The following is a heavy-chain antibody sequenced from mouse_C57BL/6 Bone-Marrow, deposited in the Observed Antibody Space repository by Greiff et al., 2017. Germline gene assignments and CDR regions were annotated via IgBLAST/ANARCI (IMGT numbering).Heavy chain of an antibody. CDR2: ISDGGSYT. D-gene: IGHD1-1*01. Sequence: EVQLVESGGGLVKPGGSLKLSCAASGFTFSSYAMSWVRQTPEKRLEWVATISDGGSYTYYPDNVKGRFTISRDNAKNNLYLQMSHLKSEDTAMYYCARAFITTVVPFDYWGQGTTLTVSS. CDR1: GFTFSSYA. J-gene: IGHJ2*01. V-gene: IGHV5-4*01. CDR3: ARAFITTVVPFDY.